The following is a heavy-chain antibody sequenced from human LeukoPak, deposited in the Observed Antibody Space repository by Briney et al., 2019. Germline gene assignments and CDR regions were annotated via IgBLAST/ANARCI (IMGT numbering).Heavy chain of an antibody. Sequence: GGSLRLSCAASGFTFSSYSMNWVRQAPGKGLEWVSSITSSSNYIYYADSVKGRFTISRDNAENSLYLQMSSLRAEDTAVYYCARDPGIEDYWGQGTLVTVSS. CDR3: ARDPGIEDY. V-gene: IGHV3-21*01. CDR1: GFTFSSYS. J-gene: IGHJ4*02. CDR2: ITSSSNYI. D-gene: IGHD6-13*01.